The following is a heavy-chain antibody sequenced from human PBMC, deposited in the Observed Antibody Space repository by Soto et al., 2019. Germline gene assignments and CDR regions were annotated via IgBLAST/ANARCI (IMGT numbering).Heavy chain of an antibody. Sequence: GASVKVSCKASGGTFSSYAISWVRQAPGQGLEWMGGIIPIFGTANYAQKFQGRVTISADESTSTAYMELSSLRSKDTAVYYCAREDRTGTTRDQRPKPWGQGTLVTVSS. CDR3: AREDRTGTTRDQRPKP. J-gene: IGHJ5*02. V-gene: IGHV1-69*13. D-gene: IGHD1-7*01. CDR1: GGTFSSYA. CDR2: IIPIFGTA.